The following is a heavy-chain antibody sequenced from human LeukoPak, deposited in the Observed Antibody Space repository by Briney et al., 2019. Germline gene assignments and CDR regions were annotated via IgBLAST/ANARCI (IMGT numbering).Heavy chain of an antibody. CDR1: GGTFSSYA. D-gene: IGHD2-2*01. CDR2: FDPEDGET. V-gene: IGHV1-24*01. CDR3: ATAGYCSSTSCYFGWFDP. Sequence: GASVKVSCKASGGTFSSYAISWVQQAPGKGLEWMGGFDPEDGETIYAQKFQGRVTMTEDTSTDPAYMELSSLRSEDTAVYYCATAGYCSSTSCYFGWFDPWGQGTLVTVSS. J-gene: IGHJ5*02.